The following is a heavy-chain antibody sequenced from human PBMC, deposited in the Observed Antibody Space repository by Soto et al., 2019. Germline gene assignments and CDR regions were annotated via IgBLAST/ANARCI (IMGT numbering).Heavy chain of an antibody. V-gene: IGHV3-73*01. CDR1: EFTFSGSA. D-gene: IGHD2-15*01. J-gene: IGHJ4*02. CDR2: IRSKANSYAT. CDR3: TRQARLGYCSGGSCYRHFDY. Sequence: GGSLRLSCAASEFTFSGSAMHWVRQASGKGLEWVGRIRSKANSYATAYAASVKGRFTISRDDSKNTAYLQMNSLKTEDTAVYYCTRQARLGYCSGGSCYRHFDYWGQGTLVTVSS.